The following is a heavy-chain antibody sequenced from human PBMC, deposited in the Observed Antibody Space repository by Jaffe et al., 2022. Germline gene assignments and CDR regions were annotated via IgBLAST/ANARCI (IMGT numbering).Heavy chain of an antibody. J-gene: IGHJ2*01. V-gene: IGHV3-48*01. D-gene: IGHD6-19*01. CDR2: ISSSSSTI. CDR3: ARDRRVSSGWLRHSHFDL. CDR1: GFTFSSYS. Sequence: EVQLVESGGGLVQPGGSLRLSCAASGFTFSSYSMNWVRQAPGKGLEWVSYISSSSSTIYYADSVKGRFTISRDNAKNSLYLQMNSLRAEDTAVYYCARDRRVSSGWLRHSHFDLWGRGTLVTVSS.